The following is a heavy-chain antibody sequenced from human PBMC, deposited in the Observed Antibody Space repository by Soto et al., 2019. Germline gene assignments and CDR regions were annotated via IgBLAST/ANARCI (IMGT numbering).Heavy chain of an antibody. J-gene: IGHJ5*02. D-gene: IGHD3-10*01. V-gene: IGHV2-5*02. Sequence: QITLKESGPTLVRPTQTLTLTCTFSGFSLSTTGVGVGWIRRPQGKALEWLALIFWDDDKRYSPSLTSRLTITKDTSKNEVILTMTTMDPADTATYYCAHRLRDYGLGRERAKYLAPWGQGTLVTVSS. CDR3: AHRLRDYGLGRERAKYLAP. CDR1: GFSLSTTGVG. CDR2: IFWDDDK.